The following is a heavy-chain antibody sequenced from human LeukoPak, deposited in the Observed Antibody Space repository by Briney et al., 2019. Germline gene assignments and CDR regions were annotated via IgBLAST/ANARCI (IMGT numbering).Heavy chain of an antibody. CDR3: ARGPGSRGIFDY. V-gene: IGHV3-53*01. D-gene: IGHD3-10*01. Sequence: GGSLRLSCAVSGFSVSAHYMSWVRQAPGKGLECVSFLYTGGDTYYADSVKGRFTMSRDNSKNTLYLQMNGLRAEDTAVYYCARGPGSRGIFDYWGQGTLVTVSS. CDR2: LYTGGDT. CDR1: GFSVSAHY. J-gene: IGHJ4*02.